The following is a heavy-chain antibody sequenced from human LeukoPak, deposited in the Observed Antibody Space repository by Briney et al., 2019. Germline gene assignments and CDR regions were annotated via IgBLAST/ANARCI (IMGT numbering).Heavy chain of an antibody. CDR3: ASLSSGYVG. CDR1: GYTFTGYC. V-gene: IGHV1-2*02. D-gene: IGHD5-12*01. J-gene: IGHJ4*02. Sequence: ASVKVSCKASGYTFTGYCMHWVRQAPGQGLEWMGWINPNSGGTNYAQKFQGRVTMTRDTSTSTAYMELRSLRSDDTAVYYCASLSSGYVGWGQGTLVTVSS. CDR2: INPNSGGT.